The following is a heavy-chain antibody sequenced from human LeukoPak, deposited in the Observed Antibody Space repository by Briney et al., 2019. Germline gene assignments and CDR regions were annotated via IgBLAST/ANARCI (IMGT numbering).Heavy chain of an antibody. J-gene: IGHJ4*02. CDR2: ISSIVITM. CDR1: GFTFSDYY. CDR3: ARVETYSGNYHRCVFDY. Sequence: GGSLRLSCAASGFTFSDYYMSWLRQAQGKGLEGVSYISSIVITMYYPASVKGRFTISRDNAKNSLYLQINSLRAEDTAVYYCARVETYSGNYHRCVFDYWGQGTLVTVSS. V-gene: IGHV3-11*04. D-gene: IGHD1-26*01.